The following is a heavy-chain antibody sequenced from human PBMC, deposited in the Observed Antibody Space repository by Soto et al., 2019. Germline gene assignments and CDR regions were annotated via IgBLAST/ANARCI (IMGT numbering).Heavy chain of an antibody. CDR1: GGTFSSYA. V-gene: IGHV1-69*06. CDR2: IIPIFGTA. Sequence: SVKVSCKASGGTFSSYATSWVRQAPGQGLEWMGGIIPIFGTANYEQKFQGRVTITADKSTSTAYMELSSLRSEDTAVYYCARVSRIQRWLRLDIWGQGTMVTVS. CDR3: ARVSRIQRWLRLDI. J-gene: IGHJ3*02. D-gene: IGHD5-18*01.